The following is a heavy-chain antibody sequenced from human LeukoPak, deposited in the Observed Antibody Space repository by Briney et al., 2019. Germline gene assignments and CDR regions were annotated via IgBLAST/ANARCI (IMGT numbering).Heavy chain of an antibody. CDR3: ARLNFGDDY. CDR1: GFTVSSNY. D-gene: IGHD4-17*01. V-gene: IGHV3-66*01. Sequence: GGSLGLSCAASGFTVSSNYINWVREAPGKGLEWVSLIYGSTSADYADSVKGRFTISRDTSMNTVYLQMNSLRAEDTAVYYCARLNFGDDYWGQGTLVTVSS. CDR2: IYGSTSA. J-gene: IGHJ4*02.